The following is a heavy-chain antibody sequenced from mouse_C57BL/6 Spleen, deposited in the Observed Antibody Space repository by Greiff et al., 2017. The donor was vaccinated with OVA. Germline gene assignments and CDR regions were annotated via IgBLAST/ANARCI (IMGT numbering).Heavy chain of an antibody. CDR2: IDPSDSYT. CDR3: ASYSNWYFDV. V-gene: IGHV1-69*01. CDR1: GYTFTSYW. J-gene: IGHJ1*03. Sequence: QVQLQQPGAELVMPGASVKLSCKASGYTFTSYWMHWVKPRPGQGLEWIGEIDPSDSYTNYNQKFKGKSTLTVDKSSSTAYMQLSSLTSEDSAVYYCASYSNWYFDVWGTGTTVTVSS. D-gene: IGHD2-5*01.